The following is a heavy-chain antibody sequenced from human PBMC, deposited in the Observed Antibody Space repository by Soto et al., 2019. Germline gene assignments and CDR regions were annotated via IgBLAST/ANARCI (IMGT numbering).Heavy chain of an antibody. J-gene: IGHJ3*02. CDR2: ISAYNGNT. V-gene: IGHV1-18*01. CDR1: GYTFTSYG. Sequence: ASVKVSCKASGYTFTSYGISWVRQAPGQGLEWMGWISAYNGNTNYAQKLQGRVTMTTDTSTSTAYMELRSLRSDDTAVYYCARDQTYIVLMVYAPRGAFDIWGQGTMVTVSS. D-gene: IGHD2-8*01. CDR3: ARDQTYIVLMVYAPRGAFDI.